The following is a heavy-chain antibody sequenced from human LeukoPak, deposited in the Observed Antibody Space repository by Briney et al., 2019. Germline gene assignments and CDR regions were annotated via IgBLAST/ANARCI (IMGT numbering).Heavy chain of an antibody. Sequence: GGSLRLSCAASGFTSGNHSTTCVRQAPGKGLEWVSAISGSDGSTYYSDSVTGRFTISRDNSKNTLYLQMTSLRPDDTAVYYCAKDGYDFWSAYQIDLWGQGTLVTVSS. CDR1: GFTSGNHS. CDR3: AKDGYDFWSAYQIDL. CDR2: ISGSDGST. D-gene: IGHD3-3*01. V-gene: IGHV3-23*01. J-gene: IGHJ5*02.